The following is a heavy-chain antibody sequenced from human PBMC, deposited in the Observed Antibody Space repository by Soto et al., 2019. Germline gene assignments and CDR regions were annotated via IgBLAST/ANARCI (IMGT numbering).Heavy chain of an antibody. D-gene: IGHD6-13*01. J-gene: IGHJ6*02. CDR3: ARDSTKQQLVRYYYYYGMDV. CDR1: GGTFSSYA. V-gene: IGHV1-69*01. CDR2: IIPIFGTA. Sequence: QVQLVQSGAEVKKPGSSVKVSCKASGGTFSSYAISWVRQAPGQGLEWMGGIIPIFGTANYAQKFQGRVTITADESTSTAYMELSSLRSEDTAVYYSARDSTKQQLVRYYYYYGMDVWGQGTTVTVSS.